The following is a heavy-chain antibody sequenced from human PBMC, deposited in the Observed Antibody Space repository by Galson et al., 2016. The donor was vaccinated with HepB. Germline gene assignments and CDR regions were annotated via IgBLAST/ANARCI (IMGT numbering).Heavy chain of an antibody. J-gene: IGHJ5*02. CDR1: GASVTDYY. CDR2: FYISGTT. D-gene: IGHD3-10*01. CDR3: ARVSPARDVWSREFYDH. Sequence: EILSLTCAVSGASVTDYYWSWIRQPAGKGLEWVGRFYISGTTNYNPSLRSRVAMSVDTSANLFSLKLLSVTAADTAIYYCARVSPARDVWSREFYDHWGQGALVTVSS. V-gene: IGHV4-4*07.